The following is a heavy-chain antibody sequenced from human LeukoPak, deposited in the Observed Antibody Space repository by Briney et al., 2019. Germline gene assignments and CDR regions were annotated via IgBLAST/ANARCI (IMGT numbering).Heavy chain of an antibody. CDR2: ISSNGGST. V-gene: IGHV3-64*01. Sequence: GGSLRLSCAASGFTFSSYAMHWVRQAPGKGLEYVSAISSNGGSTYYANSVKGRFTISRDNSKNTLYLQMGSLRAEDMAVYYCARVRSSGWYADAFDIWGQGTMVTVSS. CDR3: ARVRSSGWYADAFDI. CDR1: GFTFSSYA. D-gene: IGHD6-19*01. J-gene: IGHJ3*02.